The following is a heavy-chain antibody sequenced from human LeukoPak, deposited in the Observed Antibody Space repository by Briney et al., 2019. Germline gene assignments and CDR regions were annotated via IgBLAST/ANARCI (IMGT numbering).Heavy chain of an antibody. V-gene: IGHV4/OR15-8*01. CDR2: ISHSGSP. CDR1: SGSISSGKW. D-gene: IGHD6-13*01. CDR3: ARDAAAGYSLAC. J-gene: IGHJ4*02. Sequence: SETLSLTCGVSSGSISSGKWWSWVRQPPGKGLEWIGEISHSGSPNYNPSLKSRLTISVDLPKNQSSLDLRSVTAADTAVYYCARDAAAGYSLACWGQGTLVTVSS.